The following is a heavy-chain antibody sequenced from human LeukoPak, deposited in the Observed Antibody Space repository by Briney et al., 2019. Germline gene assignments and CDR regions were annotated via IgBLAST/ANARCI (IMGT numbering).Heavy chain of an antibody. Sequence: GGSLRLSCAASGFTFSSYGMHWVRQAPGKGLEWVAVIWNDATNKYYADSVKGRFTISKDNSRNTLNLQMDSLRAEDTAMYYCARWGSGGLTLDYWGRGTLVTVSS. CDR2: IWNDATNK. J-gene: IGHJ4*02. D-gene: IGHD3-10*01. CDR3: ARWGSGGLTLDY. CDR1: GFTFSSYG. V-gene: IGHV3-33*01.